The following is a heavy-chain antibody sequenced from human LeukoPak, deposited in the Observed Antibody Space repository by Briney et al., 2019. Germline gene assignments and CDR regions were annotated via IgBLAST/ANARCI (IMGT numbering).Heavy chain of an antibody. D-gene: IGHD5-18*01. CDR2: IYYSGST. Sequence: SETLSLTCIVSGGSISSYYWSWIRQPPGKGLEWIGYIYYSGSTNYNPSLKSRVTISLDTSKNQFSLKLTSVTAADTAVHYCARDVRGYSYGLNWYFDVWGRGTLVTVSS. V-gene: IGHV4-59*01. CDR3: ARDVRGYSYGLNWYFDV. CDR1: GGSISSYY. J-gene: IGHJ2*01.